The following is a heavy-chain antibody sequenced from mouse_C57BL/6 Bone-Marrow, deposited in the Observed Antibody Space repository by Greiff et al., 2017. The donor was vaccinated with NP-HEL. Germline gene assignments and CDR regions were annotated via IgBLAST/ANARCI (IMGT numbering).Heavy chain of an antibody. D-gene: IGHD1-1*02. V-gene: IGHV1-55*01. CDR1: GYTFTSYW. CDR3: ARKFGGYWYFDV. Sequence: QVHVKQPGAELVKPGASVKMSCKASGYTFTSYWITWVKQRPGQGLEWIGDIYPGSGSTNYNEKFKSKATLTVDTSSSTAYMQLSSLTSEDSAVYYCARKFGGYWYFDVWGTGTTVTVSS. J-gene: IGHJ1*03. CDR2: IYPGSGST.